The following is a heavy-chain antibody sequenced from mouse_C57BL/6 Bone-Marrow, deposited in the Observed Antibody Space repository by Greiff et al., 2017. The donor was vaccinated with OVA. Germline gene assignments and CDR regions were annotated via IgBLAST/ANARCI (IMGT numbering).Heavy chain of an antibody. J-gene: IGHJ2*01. Sequence: EVKLMESGGDLVKPGGSLKLSCAASGFTFSSYGMSWVRQTPDKRLEWVATISSGGSYTYYPDSVKGRFTISRDNAKNTLYLQMSSLKSEDTAMYYCARPYYDSMYYFDYWGQGTTLTVSS. V-gene: IGHV5-6*01. CDR2: ISSGGSYT. CDR3: ARPYYDSMYYFDY. CDR1: GFTFSSYG. D-gene: IGHD2-4*01.